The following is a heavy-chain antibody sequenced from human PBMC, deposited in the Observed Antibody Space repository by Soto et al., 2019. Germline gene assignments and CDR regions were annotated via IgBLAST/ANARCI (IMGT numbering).Heavy chain of an antibody. D-gene: IGHD2-2*01. CDR3: ARVPDLDYCSSPSCLYYFDY. CDR1: GFTFSRYV. V-gene: IGHV3-23*01. Sequence: EVQLLESGGGLVQPGGSLRLSCVASGFTFSRYVMSWVRQAPGKGLEWVSTINSNGDSTYYADSVKGRFTISRDNSKTSLYLQMNSLRAEDTAVYYCARVPDLDYCSSPSCLYYFDYWGQGALVTVSS. J-gene: IGHJ4*02. CDR2: INSNGDST.